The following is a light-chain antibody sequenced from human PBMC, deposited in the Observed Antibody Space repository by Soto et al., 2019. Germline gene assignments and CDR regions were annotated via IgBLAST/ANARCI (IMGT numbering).Light chain of an antibody. V-gene: IGKV3-11*01. Sequence: EIVLTQSPATLSLSPDDRATLSCRASQSVRSYLAWSQQKPGQTPRLLIYDAFNRATVIPARFSGSGSGTDLTLTISSLEPEDFAVYYSQQRGYWAQTFGPGTKVDI. CDR1: QSVRSY. CDR2: DAF. J-gene: IGKJ3*01. CDR3: QQRGYWAQT.